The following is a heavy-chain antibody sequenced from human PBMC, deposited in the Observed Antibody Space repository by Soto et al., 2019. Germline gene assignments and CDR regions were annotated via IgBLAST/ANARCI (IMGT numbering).Heavy chain of an antibody. D-gene: IGHD3-22*01. CDR2: IIPIFGTA. CDR3: ARVDLNYYDSSGYRY. J-gene: IGHJ4*02. Sequence: SVKVSCKASGGTFSSYAISWVRQAPGQGLEWMGGIIPIFGTANYAQKLQGRATITADESTSTAYMELSSLRSEDTAVYYCARVDLNYYDSSGYRYWGQGTLVT. V-gene: IGHV1-69*13. CDR1: GGTFSSYA.